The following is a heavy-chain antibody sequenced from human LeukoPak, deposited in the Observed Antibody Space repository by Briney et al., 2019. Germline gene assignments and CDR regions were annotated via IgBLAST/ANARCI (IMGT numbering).Heavy chain of an antibody. Sequence: SETLSLTCTVSGGSISSSSYYWGWIRQPPGKGLEWIGSIYYSGSTYYNPSLKSRVTISVDTSKNQFSLRLSSVTAADTAVYYCARGQQLVLAYFDYRGQGILVTVSS. CDR3: ARGQQLVLAYFDY. D-gene: IGHD6-13*01. CDR2: IYYSGST. CDR1: GGSISSSSYY. V-gene: IGHV4-39*07. J-gene: IGHJ4*02.